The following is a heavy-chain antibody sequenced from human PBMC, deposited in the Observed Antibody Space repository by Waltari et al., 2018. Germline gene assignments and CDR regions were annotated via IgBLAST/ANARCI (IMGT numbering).Heavy chain of an antibody. CDR3: TDVSTRGEN. Sequence: VQLVESGGGLVKPGESLRLSCGASGFNLSNAWMSWVRQAPGKGLEWVGRIKSKTDGGTTDYAAPVKGRFIISRDDSKNTLSLQMDSLKIDDTAVYYCTDVSTRGENWGQGTLVTVSS. CDR1: GFNLSNAW. CDR2: IKSKTDGGTT. V-gene: IGHV3-15*01. J-gene: IGHJ4*02. D-gene: IGHD2-21*01.